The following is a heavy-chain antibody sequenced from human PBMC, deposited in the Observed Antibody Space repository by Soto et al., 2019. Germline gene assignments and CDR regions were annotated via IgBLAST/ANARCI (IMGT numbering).Heavy chain of an antibody. V-gene: IGHV4-4*07. CDR1: GASIRNYY. J-gene: IGHJ4*02. CDR2: IYASGTT. CDR3: ARESRSKIGTVEY. D-gene: IGHD1-1*01. Sequence: QVRLQESGPGLVKPSEPLSLTCTVSGASIRNYYWSWIRQPAGKGLACLGRIYASGTTTYNPSLRRRVTMSVDTSKNQFSLNLNSVTAADTAVYYCARESRSKIGTVEYWGQGTLVTFSS.